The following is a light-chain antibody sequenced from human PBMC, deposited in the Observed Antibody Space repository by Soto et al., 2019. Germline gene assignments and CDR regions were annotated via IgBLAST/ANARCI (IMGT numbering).Light chain of an antibody. V-gene: IGLV2-14*03. J-gene: IGLJ1*01. CDR3: SSYTSTSTLYV. CDR1: SSDIGSYNY. Sequence: QSALTQPASVSGSPGQSITISCTGTSSDIGSYNYVSWYQQLPGKVPKLIIYDVSNRPSGVSDRFSGSKSGNAASLTISGLQAEDEADYYCSSYTSTSTLYVFGTGTKLTVL. CDR2: DVS.